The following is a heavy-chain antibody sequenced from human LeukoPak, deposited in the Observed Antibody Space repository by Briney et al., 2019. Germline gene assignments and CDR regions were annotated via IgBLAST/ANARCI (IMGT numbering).Heavy chain of an antibody. Sequence: ASVTISCKASGYTFTDYYIHWVHQAPGKGREWMGRVDPEDGETVYAEEFQGRVTITADTSTDTAYMELSSLRSEDMAVYYCATDRIDYGSGRRCYMDVWGKGTSVTVSS. D-gene: IGHD3-10*01. V-gene: IGHV1-69-2*01. J-gene: IGHJ6*03. CDR3: ATDRIDYGSGRRCYMDV. CDR2: VDPEDGET. CDR1: GYTFTDYY.